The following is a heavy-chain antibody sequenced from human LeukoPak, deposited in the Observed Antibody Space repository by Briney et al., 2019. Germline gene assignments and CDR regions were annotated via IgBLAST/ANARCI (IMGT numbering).Heavy chain of an antibody. Sequence: PGGSLRLSCEVSGFTFSSYAMSGVRQAPGKGLEWVSGISGSSGRTYYADSVKGRFTISRDNSKNTVYLQMNSLRVEDTAVYYCAKEPQGGNYDSWTGYYLDYWGQGTLVTVSS. V-gene: IGHV3-23*01. D-gene: IGHD3-3*01. CDR2: ISGSSGRT. CDR1: GFTFSSYA. CDR3: AKEPQGGNYDSWTGYYLDY. J-gene: IGHJ4*02.